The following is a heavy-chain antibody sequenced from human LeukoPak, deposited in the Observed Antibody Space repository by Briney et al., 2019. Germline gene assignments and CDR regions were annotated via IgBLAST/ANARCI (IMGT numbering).Heavy chain of an antibody. CDR3: ARVNDYDSGSLYRPIDY. V-gene: IGHV3-21*01. J-gene: IGHJ4*02. CDR1: GFTFSSYS. CDR2: ISDSSTYI. D-gene: IGHD3-10*01. Sequence: GGSLRLSCAASGFTFSSYSMNWVRQAPGKGLEWVSSISDSSTYIYYADSVKGRFTISRDNAKNSLYLQMNSLRAEDTAVYSCARVNDYDSGSLYRPIDYWGQGTLVTVSS.